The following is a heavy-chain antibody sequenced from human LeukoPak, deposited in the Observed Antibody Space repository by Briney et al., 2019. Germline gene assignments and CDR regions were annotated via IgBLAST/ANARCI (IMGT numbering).Heavy chain of an antibody. Sequence: SETLSLTCTVYGGSFSGYYWSWIRQPPGKGLEWIGEINHSGSTNYNPSLKSRVTISVDTSKNQFSLKLSSVTAADTAVYYCARADQRDCSSTSCVYGMDVWGQGTTVTVSS. CDR2: INHSGST. D-gene: IGHD2-2*01. J-gene: IGHJ6*02. V-gene: IGHV4-34*01. CDR1: GGSFSGYY. CDR3: ARADQRDCSSTSCVYGMDV.